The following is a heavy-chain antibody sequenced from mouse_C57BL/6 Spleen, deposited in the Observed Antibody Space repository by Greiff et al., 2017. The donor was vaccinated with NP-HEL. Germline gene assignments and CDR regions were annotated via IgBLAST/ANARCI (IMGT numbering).Heavy chain of an antibody. D-gene: IGHD1-1*01. CDR1: GYTFTDYY. CDR2: INPNNGGT. Sequence: VQLQQSGPELVKPGASVKISCKASGYTFTDYYMNWVKQSHGKSLEWIGDINPNNGGTSYNQKFKGKATLTVDKSSSTAYMELRSLTSEDSAVYYCASGNDCGSSSWFAYWGQGTLVTVSA. J-gene: IGHJ3*01. CDR3: ASGNDCGSSSWFAY. V-gene: IGHV1-26*01.